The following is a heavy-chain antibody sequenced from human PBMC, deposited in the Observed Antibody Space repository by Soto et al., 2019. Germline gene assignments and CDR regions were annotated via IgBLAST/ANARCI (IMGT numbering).Heavy chain of an antibody. Sequence: GGSLRLSCAASGFTFSSYAMCWVRKAPGKGLEWVSAISGSGGSTYYADSVKGRFTISRDNSKNTLYLQMNSLRAEDTAVYYCAKEIMYYDFWSGFHQDYWGQGTLVTVSS. V-gene: IGHV3-23*01. CDR2: ISGSGGST. CDR3: AKEIMYYDFWSGFHQDY. J-gene: IGHJ4*02. CDR1: GFTFSSYA. D-gene: IGHD3-3*01.